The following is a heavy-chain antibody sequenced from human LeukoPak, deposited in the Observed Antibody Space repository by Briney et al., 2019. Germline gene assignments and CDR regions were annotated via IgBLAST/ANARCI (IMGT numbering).Heavy chain of an antibody. CDR3: ARGGYYDSSGYPPRPFDP. J-gene: IGHJ5*02. Sequence: RGSLRLSCAASGFTFSSYSMNWVRQAPGKGLEWVSYISSSSSTIYYADSVKGRFTISRDNAKNSLYLQMNSLRAEDTAVYYCARGGYYDSSGYPPRPFDPWGQGTLATVSS. V-gene: IGHV3-48*01. CDR1: GFTFSSYS. D-gene: IGHD3-22*01. CDR2: ISSSSSTI.